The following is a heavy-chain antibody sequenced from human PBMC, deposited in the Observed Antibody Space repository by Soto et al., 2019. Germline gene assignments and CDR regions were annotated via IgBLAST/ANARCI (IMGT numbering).Heavy chain of an antibody. CDR2: ISYDGRNK. V-gene: IGHV3-30*18. J-gene: IGHJ3*02. CDR1: GFTFNRYG. D-gene: IGHD3-9*01. CDR3: AKAMHDEILSGAFDI. Sequence: QVQLVESGGVVVQPGRSLRLSCAASGFTFNRYGIHWVRQAPGKGLEWVAVISYDGRNKYYADSVKGRCTISRDNSTNTLYLQMNSLSADDTAMYYCAKAMHDEILSGAFDIWGQGTMVTVSS.